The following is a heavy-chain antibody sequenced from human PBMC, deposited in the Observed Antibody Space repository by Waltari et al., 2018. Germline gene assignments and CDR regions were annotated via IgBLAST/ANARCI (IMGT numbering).Heavy chain of an antibody. Sequence: QVQLVQSGAEVKKTGASVKVSCKASGYTFTSYYMHWVRQAPGQGLEWMGVSYSSGDARSYAQKFQGRVTMTRDTSTSTVYIELSSLRPEDTAVYYCARAGSMVQGIVADWLDSWGQGTLVTVSS. CDR2: SYSSGDAR. CDR1: GYTFTSYY. J-gene: IGHJ5*01. V-gene: IGHV1-46*01. CDR3: ARAGSMVQGIVADWLDS. D-gene: IGHD2-21*01.